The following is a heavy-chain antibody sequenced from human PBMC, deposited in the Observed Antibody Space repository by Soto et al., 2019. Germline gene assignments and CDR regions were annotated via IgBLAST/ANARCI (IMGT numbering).Heavy chain of an antibody. D-gene: IGHD2-2*01. CDR3: ARAYLPRYCSSTSCYLYYYYGMDV. J-gene: IGHJ6*02. Sequence: QVQLVESGGGVVQPGRSLRLSCAASGFTFSSYGMHWVRQAPGKGLEWVAVIWYDGSNKYYADSVKGRFTISRDNSKNTLYLQMNSLRAEDTAVYYCARAYLPRYCSSTSCYLYYYYGMDVWGQGTTVTVSS. CDR2: IWYDGSNK. V-gene: IGHV3-33*01. CDR1: GFTFSSYG.